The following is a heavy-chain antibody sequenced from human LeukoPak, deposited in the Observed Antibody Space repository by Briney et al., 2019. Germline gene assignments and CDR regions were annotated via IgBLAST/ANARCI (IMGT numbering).Heavy chain of an antibody. CDR3: ARRSPVYYDILTGPIDY. D-gene: IGHD3-9*01. CDR1: GYTFTTYA. J-gene: IGHJ4*02. Sequence: SCKASGYTFTTYAMHWVRQAPGKGLEWVAVISYDGSNKYYADSVKGRFTISRDNSKNTLYLQMNSLRAEDTAVYYCARRSPVYYDILTGPIDYWGQGTLVTVSS. V-gene: IGHV3-30-3*01. CDR2: ISYDGSNK.